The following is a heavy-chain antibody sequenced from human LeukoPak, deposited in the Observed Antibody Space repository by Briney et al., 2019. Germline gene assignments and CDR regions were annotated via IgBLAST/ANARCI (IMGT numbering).Heavy chain of an antibody. J-gene: IGHJ4*02. D-gene: IGHD3-10*01. CDR3: ARAAGLLGHMFYYFDY. Sequence: PGGSLRLSCAASGFTFSSYWMSWVRQAPGKGLEWVANIKQDGSEKYYVDSVKGRFTISRDNAKNSLYLQMNSLRAEDTAVYYCARAAGLLGHMFYYFDYWGQGTLVTVSS. V-gene: IGHV3-7*01. CDR2: IKQDGSEK. CDR1: GFTFSSYW.